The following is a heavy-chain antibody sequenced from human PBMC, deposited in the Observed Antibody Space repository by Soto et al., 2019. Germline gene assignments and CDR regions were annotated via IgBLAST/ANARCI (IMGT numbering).Heavy chain of an antibody. Sequence: GGSLRLSCAASGFTFSSYGMHWVRQAPGKGLEWVAVISYDGSNKYYADSVKGRFTISRDNSKNTLYLQMNSLRAEDTAVYYCAKASYPPNYYDSSGYYYGTDYWGQGTLVTVSS. J-gene: IGHJ4*02. D-gene: IGHD3-22*01. V-gene: IGHV3-30*18. CDR3: AKASYPPNYYDSSGYYYGTDY. CDR2: ISYDGSNK. CDR1: GFTFSSYG.